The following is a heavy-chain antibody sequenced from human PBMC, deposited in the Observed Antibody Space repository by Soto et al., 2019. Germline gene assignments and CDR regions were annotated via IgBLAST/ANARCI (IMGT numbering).Heavy chain of an antibody. Sequence: AVKFSFQASVGNFSSYAISWLRQAPGQELEWMGEIVPIFGTANYAQKFQGRGTITADKSTSTAYMELSSLRSQDTAVYYCASTTRADTIFGVFTTYYYYGMDVWGQGTTVTVSS. J-gene: IGHJ6*02. CDR1: VGNFSSYA. V-gene: IGHV1-69*06. CDR3: ASTTRADTIFGVFTTYYYYGMDV. D-gene: IGHD3-3*01. CDR2: IVPIFGTA.